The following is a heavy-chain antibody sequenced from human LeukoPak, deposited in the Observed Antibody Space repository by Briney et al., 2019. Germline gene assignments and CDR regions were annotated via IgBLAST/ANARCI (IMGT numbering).Heavy chain of an antibody. CDR1: GFTFSSYG. CDR2: IRYDGSNK. Sequence: GGSLRLSCAASGFTFSSYGMHWVRQAPGKGLEWVAFIRYDGSNKYYADSVKGRFTISRDNSKNTLYLQMNSLRAEDTAVYYCAKDSWGELERGWGYFDYWGQGTLVTVSS. V-gene: IGHV3-30*02. CDR3: AKDSWGELERGWGYFDY. D-gene: IGHD1-26*01. J-gene: IGHJ4*02.